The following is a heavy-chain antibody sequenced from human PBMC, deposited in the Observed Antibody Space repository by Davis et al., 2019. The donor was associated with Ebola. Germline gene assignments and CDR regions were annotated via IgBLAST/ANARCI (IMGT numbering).Heavy chain of an antibody. J-gene: IGHJ4*02. V-gene: IGHV3-74*03. CDR3: VRFWSGSN. CDR2: INSDGSGT. D-gene: IGHD3-3*01. Sequence: GESLKISCAASGFTLSDHYMDWVRQAPGKGLVWVSHINSDGSGTKYADSVKGRFTISRDNAKNTLYLQMNSLRAEDTAVYYCVRFWSGSNWGQGTLVTVSS. CDR1: GFTLSDHY.